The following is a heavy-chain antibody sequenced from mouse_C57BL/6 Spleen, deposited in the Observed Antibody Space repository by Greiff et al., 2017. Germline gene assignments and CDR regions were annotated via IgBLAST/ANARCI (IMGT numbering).Heavy chain of an antibody. CDR3: ASYDYDFAY. Sequence: QVQLQQSGAELVRPGTSVKVSCKASGYAFTNYLIEWVKQRPGQGLEWIGVINPGSGGTNYNEKFKGKATLTADKSSSTAYMQLSSLTSEDSAVYFCASYDYDFAYWGQGTLVTVSA. CDR1: GYAFTNYL. CDR2: INPGSGGT. D-gene: IGHD2-4*01. V-gene: IGHV1-54*01. J-gene: IGHJ3*01.